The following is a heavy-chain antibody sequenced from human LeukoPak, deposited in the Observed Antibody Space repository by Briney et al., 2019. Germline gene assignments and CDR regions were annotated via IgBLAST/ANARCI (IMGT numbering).Heavy chain of an antibody. CDR2: ISGSGGNI. Sequence: PGGSLRLSCVVSGFIFSDYAMSWVRQAPGKGLEWISTISGSGGNIYYADSVKGRFIIARDNTENTLYLEMDSLRVEDTAIYYCAWKDTTMLYFDFWGQGTLVTVSS. CDR1: GFIFSDYA. V-gene: IGHV3-23*01. J-gene: IGHJ4*02. D-gene: IGHD5-18*01. CDR3: AWKDTTMLYFDF.